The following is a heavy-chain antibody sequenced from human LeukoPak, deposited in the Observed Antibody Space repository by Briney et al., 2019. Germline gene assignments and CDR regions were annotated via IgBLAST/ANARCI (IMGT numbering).Heavy chain of an antibody. CDR3: ARGGWYMDY. D-gene: IGHD6-19*01. CDR1: GYTFTGYY. J-gene: IGHJ4*02. V-gene: IGHV1-8*02. Sequence: ASVKVSCKASGYTFTGYYMHWVRQAPGQGLEWMGWMNPNSGNTGYAQKFQGRVTMTRNTSISTAYMELSSLRSEDTAVYYCARGGWYMDYWGQGTLVTVSS. CDR2: MNPNSGNT.